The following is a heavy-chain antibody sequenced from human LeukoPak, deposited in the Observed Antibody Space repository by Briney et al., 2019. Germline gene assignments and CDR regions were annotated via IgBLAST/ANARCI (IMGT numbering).Heavy chain of an antibody. J-gene: IGHJ3*02. CDR3: AKDTRRYYYDSSGCAFDI. D-gene: IGHD3-22*01. V-gene: IGHV3-9*03. CDR1: GFTFDDYA. CDR2: ISWNSGSI. Sequence: GRSLRLSCAASGFTFDDYAMHWVRQAPGKGLEWVSGISWNSGSIGYADSVKGRFTISRDNAKNSLYLQMNSLRAEDMALYYCAKDTRRYYYDSSGCAFDIWGQGTMVTASS.